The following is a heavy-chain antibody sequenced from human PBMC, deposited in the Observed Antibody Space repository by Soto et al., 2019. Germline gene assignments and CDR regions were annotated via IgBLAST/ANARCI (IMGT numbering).Heavy chain of an antibody. V-gene: IGHV3-7*03. CDR3: AKSAAMAKGYFDY. CDR2: IDKHGSEK. CDR1: GFMFTSYS. J-gene: IGHJ4*02. Sequence: QPGGSLRLSCAASGFMFTSYSMSWVRQAPGKGLEWVTNIDKHGSEKKYVDSVKGRFTISRDNAKNSVSLQMNSLRAEDTAVYYCAKSAAMAKGYFDYWGQGTLVTVSS. D-gene: IGHD5-18*01.